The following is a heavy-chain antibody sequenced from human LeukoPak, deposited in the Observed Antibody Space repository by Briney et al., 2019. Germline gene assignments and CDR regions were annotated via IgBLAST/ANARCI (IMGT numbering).Heavy chain of an antibody. V-gene: IGHV3-30*04. CDR1: GFTFSSYA. J-gene: IGHJ4*02. CDR2: ISYDGSNK. D-gene: IGHD3-9*01. Sequence: PGGSLRLSCAASGFTFSSYAMHWVRQAPGKGLEWVAVISYDGSNKYYADSVKGRFTISRDNSKNTLYLQMNSLRAEDTAVYCCARDLTYYEILTGYYIDYWGQGTLVTVSS. CDR3: ARDLTYYEILTGYYIDY.